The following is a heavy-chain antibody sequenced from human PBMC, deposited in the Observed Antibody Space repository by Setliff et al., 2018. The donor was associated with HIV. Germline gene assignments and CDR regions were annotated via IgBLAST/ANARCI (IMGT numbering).Heavy chain of an antibody. D-gene: IGHD3-22*01. Sequence: LSLTCAVSGYSISTAYYCAWIRQSPGKGLEWIGGFHHSGSAHYHPSLKSRVTISGQTSKNQFSLTLTSVTAADTAIYYCARQGAGYYYDRSDYYRVNGFDMWGQGTMVTVSS. CDR1: GYSISTAYY. CDR3: ARQGAGYYYDRSDYYRVNGFDM. J-gene: IGHJ3*02. V-gene: IGHV4-38-2*01. CDR2: FHHSGSA.